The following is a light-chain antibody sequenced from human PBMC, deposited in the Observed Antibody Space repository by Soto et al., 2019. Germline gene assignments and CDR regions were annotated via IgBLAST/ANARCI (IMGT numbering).Light chain of an antibody. CDR2: DVS. CDR3: SSYTISSPHVV. Sequence: QSALTQPASVSGSPGQSITISCTGTSSDVGGYNYVSWYQRHPGKAPKLMIYDVSNRPSGVSNRFSGSKSGNTASLTISGLQAEDEADYYCSSYTISSPHVVFGGGTKVTVI. V-gene: IGLV2-14*01. CDR1: SSDVGGYNY. J-gene: IGLJ2*01.